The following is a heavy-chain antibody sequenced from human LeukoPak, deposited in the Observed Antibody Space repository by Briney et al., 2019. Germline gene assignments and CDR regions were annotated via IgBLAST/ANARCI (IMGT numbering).Heavy chain of an antibody. CDR3: TRVGYIDEGIDY. D-gene: IGHD5-24*01. V-gene: IGHV3-7*04. J-gene: IGHJ4*02. CDR1: GFTFSGFW. Sequence: GGSLRLSCAVSGFTFSGFWMSWSRQAPGKGLEWVASINSDGSKKSYVDSVKGRFTISRDNAKNSLYLQMNSLRAEDTAIYYCTRVGYIDEGIDYWGQGTLVTVSS. CDR2: INSDGSKK.